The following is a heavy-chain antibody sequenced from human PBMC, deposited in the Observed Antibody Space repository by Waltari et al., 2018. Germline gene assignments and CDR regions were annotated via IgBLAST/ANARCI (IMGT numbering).Heavy chain of an antibody. CDR2: INHSGST. Sequence: QVQLQQWGAGLLKPSETLSLTCAVYGGSFSGYYWTWIRQPPKKGLEWIGEINHSGSTNHNPSLKSRLTISVETSKNQFSLNLSSVTAADTAVYYCARGRNYTGHLPDYWGQGTLVTVSS. D-gene: IGHD1-7*01. J-gene: IGHJ4*02. V-gene: IGHV4-34*01. CDR1: GGSFSGYY. CDR3: ARGRNYTGHLPDY.